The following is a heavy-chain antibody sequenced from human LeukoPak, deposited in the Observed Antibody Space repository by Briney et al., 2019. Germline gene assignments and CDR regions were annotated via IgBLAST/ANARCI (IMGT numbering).Heavy chain of an antibody. D-gene: IGHD2-8*01. Sequence: GGSLRLSCAASGFSLRSSEMNWVRQAPGKGHEWVAHINSADNVQYYTDSVRGRFTMSRDNAKDLLFLQMNSLRDDDTAVYYCARDTVNGPFVISLDLWGQGVLVTVSS. CDR3: ARDTVNGPFVISLDL. V-gene: IGHV3-48*03. CDR2: INSADNVQ. J-gene: IGHJ5*02. CDR1: GFSLRSSE.